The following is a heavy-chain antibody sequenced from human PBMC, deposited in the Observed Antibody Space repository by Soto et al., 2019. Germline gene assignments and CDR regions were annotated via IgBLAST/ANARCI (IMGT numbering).Heavy chain of an antibody. Sequence: KPSETLSLTCTVSNFSVLTSIYYWAWIRQPPGKGLEWVGTVYYTGTTCYNPSLQSRVTISIDTSKNQFSLNLNSVTAADTAVYYCARNWNLALVPAAYFDSWGQGTLVTVSS. J-gene: IGHJ4*02. CDR2: VYYTGTT. CDR3: ARNWNLALVPAAYFDS. D-gene: IGHD2-2*01. CDR1: NFSVLTSIYY. V-gene: IGHV4-39*01.